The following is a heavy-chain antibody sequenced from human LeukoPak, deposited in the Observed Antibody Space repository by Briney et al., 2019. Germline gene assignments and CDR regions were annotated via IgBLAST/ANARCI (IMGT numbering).Heavy chain of an antibody. D-gene: IGHD6-13*01. CDR1: GFTFTSRSA. Sequence: GASVKVSCKASGFTFTSRSAVQWVRHARGQRLEWIGWIVVGSDNTNYAQKFQERVTITRDMSTSTAYMELSSLRSEDTAVYYCAAPYSSTWFDYWGQGTLVTVSS. J-gene: IGHJ4*02. CDR2: IVVGSDNT. V-gene: IGHV1-58*01. CDR3: AAPYSSTWFDY.